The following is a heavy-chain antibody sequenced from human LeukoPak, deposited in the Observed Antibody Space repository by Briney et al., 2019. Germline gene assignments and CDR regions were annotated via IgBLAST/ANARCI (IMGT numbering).Heavy chain of an antibody. CDR1: GFTFSSYG. D-gene: IGHD3-10*01. CDR2: ISGSGGST. Sequence: PGGSLRLSCAASGFTFSSYGMSWVRQAPGKGLEWVSAISGSGGSTYYADSVKGRFTISRDNSKNTLYLQMNSLRAEDTAVYYCAKTPKLLWFGDSEYYFDYWGQGTLVTVSS. CDR3: AKTPKLLWFGDSEYYFDY. V-gene: IGHV3-23*01. J-gene: IGHJ4*02.